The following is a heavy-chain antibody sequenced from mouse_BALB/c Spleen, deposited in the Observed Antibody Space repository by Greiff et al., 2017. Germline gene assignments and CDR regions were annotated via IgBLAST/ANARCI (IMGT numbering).Heavy chain of an antibody. V-gene: IGHV5-17*02. D-gene: IGHD4-1*01. CDR2: ISSGSSTI. CDR3: AREGDWEAMDY. J-gene: IGHJ4*01. CDR1: GFTFSSFG. Sequence: EVKLMESGGGLVQPGGSRKLSCAASGFTFSSFGMHWVRQAPEKGLEWVAYISSGSSTIYYADTVKGRFTISRDNPKNTLFLQMTSLRSEDTAMYYCAREGDWEAMDYWGQGTSVTVSS.